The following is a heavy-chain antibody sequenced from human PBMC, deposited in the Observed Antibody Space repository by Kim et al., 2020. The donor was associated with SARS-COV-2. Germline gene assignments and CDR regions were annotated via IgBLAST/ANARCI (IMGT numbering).Heavy chain of an antibody. CDR2: INIGNGKT. V-gene: IGHV1-3*04. CDR3: ARDGRMRYDSGRYPASVGDY. CDR1: GYTFTRYT. D-gene: IGHD3-10*01. J-gene: IGHJ4*02. Sequence: ASVKVSCKASGYTFTRYTIHWVRQAPGQRLEWMVWINIGNGKTKYSEMFQGRVTITRDTSASAAYMELSSLRSEDTAMYYCARDGRMRYDSGRYPASVGDYWGQGTLVTVSS.